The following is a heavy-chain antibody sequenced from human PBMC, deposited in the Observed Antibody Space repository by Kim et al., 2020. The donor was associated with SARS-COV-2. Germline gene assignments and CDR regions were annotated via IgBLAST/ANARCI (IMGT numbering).Heavy chain of an antibody. V-gene: IGHV3-30*03. CDR1: GFTFSSYG. D-gene: IGHD3-10*01. Sequence: GGSLRLSCAASGFTFSSYGMHWVRQAPGKGLEWVAVISYDGSNKYYADSVKGRFTISRDNSKNTLYLQMNSLRAEDTAVYYCAREFRGVINYYFDYWGQGTLVTVSS. CDR2: ISYDGSNK. J-gene: IGHJ4*02. CDR3: AREFRGVINYYFDY.